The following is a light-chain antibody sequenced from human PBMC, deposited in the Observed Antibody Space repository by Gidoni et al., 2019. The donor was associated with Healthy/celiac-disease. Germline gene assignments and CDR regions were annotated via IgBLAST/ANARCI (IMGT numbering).Light chain of an antibody. CDR1: QSISSY. Sequence: DIQMTQSPSSLSASVGDRVTITCRASQSISSYLNWYQQKPVKAPKLLIYAASSLQSGVPSRFSGSGSGTDFTLTISSLQPEDFATYYCQQSYSTPLTFXGGTKVEIK. V-gene: IGKV1-39*01. CDR2: AAS. J-gene: IGKJ4*01. CDR3: QQSYSTPLT.